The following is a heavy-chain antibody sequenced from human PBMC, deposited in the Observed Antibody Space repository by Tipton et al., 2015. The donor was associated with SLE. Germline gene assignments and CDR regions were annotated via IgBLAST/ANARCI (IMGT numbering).Heavy chain of an antibody. CDR3: ARGVAYYYDSGAFDI. CDR1: GGSFSGYH. D-gene: IGHD3-22*01. J-gene: IGHJ3*02. Sequence: TLSLTCTIYGGSFSGYHWSWIRQPPGKGLEWIGEINYSGSTNYNPSLKSRVTISIGTSKNQLSLKLSSVTAADTAAYYCARGVAYYYDSGAFDIWGQGTMVTVSS. V-gene: IGHV4-34*01. CDR2: INYSGST.